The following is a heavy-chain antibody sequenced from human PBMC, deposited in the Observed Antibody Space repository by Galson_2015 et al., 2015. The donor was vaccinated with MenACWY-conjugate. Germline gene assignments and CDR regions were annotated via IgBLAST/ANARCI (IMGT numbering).Heavy chain of an antibody. V-gene: IGHV3-23*01. CDR2: ISGSGGST. J-gene: IGHJ4*02. CDR1: GFTFSSYA. D-gene: IGHD3-9*01. CDR3: AKSNDYDILTGYYTPFDY. Sequence: SLRLSCAASGFTFSSYAMSWVRQAPGKGLEWVSAISGSGGSTYYADSVKGRFTISRDNSKNTLYLQMNSLKAEDTAVYYCAKSNDYDILTGYYTPFDYWGQGTLVTVSS.